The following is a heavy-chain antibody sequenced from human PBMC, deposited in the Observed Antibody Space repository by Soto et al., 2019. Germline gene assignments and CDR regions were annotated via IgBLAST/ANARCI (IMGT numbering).Heavy chain of an antibody. CDR3: ASYYDFWSGYPEPYYYYYGMDV. V-gene: IGHV1-69*01. CDR1: GGTFSSYA. CDR2: IIPIFGTA. D-gene: IGHD3-3*01. Sequence: QVQLVQSGAEVKKPGSSVKVSCKASGGTFSSYAISWVRQAPGQGLEWMGGIIPIFGTANYAQKFQGRVTITADESTSTAYMELSSLRSEDTAVYYCASYYDFWSGYPEPYYYYYGMDVWGQGTTVTVSS. J-gene: IGHJ6*02.